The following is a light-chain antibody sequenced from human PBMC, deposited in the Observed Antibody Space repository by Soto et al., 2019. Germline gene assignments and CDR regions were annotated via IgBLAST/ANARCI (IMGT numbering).Light chain of an antibody. Sequence: IVMTQSPATLSVSPGERATLSCRASQSVSSNLAWYQQKPGQAPRLLIYGASSRATGIPARFSGSGSGTEFTLTISSLQSEDVAVYFCQHYKDWWTFGQGTKVEI. CDR3: QHYKDWWT. CDR1: QSVSSN. J-gene: IGKJ1*01. V-gene: IGKV3-15*01. CDR2: GAS.